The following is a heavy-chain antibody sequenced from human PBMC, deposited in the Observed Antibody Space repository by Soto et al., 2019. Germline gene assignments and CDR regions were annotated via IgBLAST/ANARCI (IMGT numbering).Heavy chain of an antibody. CDR3: AKSRARPDY. J-gene: IGHJ4*02. Sequence: PGGSLRLSCAASGFTFSSYGMHWVRQAPGKGLEWVAVISYDGSNKYYADSVKGRFTISRDNSKNTLYLQMNSLRAEDTAVYYCAKSRARPDYRGQGTLVTVSS. V-gene: IGHV3-30*18. D-gene: IGHD6-6*01. CDR1: GFTFSSYG. CDR2: ISYDGSNK.